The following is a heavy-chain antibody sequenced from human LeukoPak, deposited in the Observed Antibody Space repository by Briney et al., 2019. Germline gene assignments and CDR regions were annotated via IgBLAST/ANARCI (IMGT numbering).Heavy chain of an antibody. Sequence: SQTLSLTCTVSGGSISSGGYYWRWIRQHPGKGLEWIGYIYYSGSTYYNPSLKSRVTISVDTSKNQFSLKLSSVTAADTAVYYCARVADYYSDYWGQGTLVTVSS. CDR1: GGSISSGGYY. V-gene: IGHV4-31*03. J-gene: IGHJ4*02. CDR3: ARVADYYSDY. CDR2: IYYSGST. D-gene: IGHD5-12*01.